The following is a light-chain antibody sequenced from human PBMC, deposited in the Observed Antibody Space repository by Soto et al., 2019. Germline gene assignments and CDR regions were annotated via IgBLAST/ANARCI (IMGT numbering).Light chain of an antibody. CDR1: QTISGL. CDR2: DTS. J-gene: IGKJ5*01. Sequence: EIVLTQSPATLSLSPGERATLSCSTSQTISGLLNWYQQRPGQAPRLLIYDTSNRATDIPARFSGSGSGTDFILTISSLDPEDFGVYFCQQRHNWPITFGQGTRLDIK. CDR3: QQRHNWPIT. V-gene: IGKV3-11*01.